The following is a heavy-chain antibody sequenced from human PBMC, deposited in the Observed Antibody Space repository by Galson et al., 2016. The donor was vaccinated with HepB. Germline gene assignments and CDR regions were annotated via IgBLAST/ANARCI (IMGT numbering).Heavy chain of an antibody. V-gene: IGHV3-73*01. D-gene: IGHD3-10*01. J-gene: IGHJ4*02. CDR2: YAT. Sequence: YATAYAASVKGRFTVSRDDSKSTAYLHMNSLTTEDTAMYYCTRLHYGTDYWGQGTLVTVSS. CDR3: TRLHYGTDY.